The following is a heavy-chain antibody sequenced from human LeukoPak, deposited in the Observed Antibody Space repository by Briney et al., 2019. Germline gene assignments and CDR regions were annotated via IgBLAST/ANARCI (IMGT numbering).Heavy chain of an antibody. CDR1: GYTFTGYY. Sequence: ASVKVSCKASGYTFTGYYVYWVRQAPGQGLEWMGWINPNSGGTNYAQKFQGRVTMTRDTSISTAYMELSRLRSDDTAVYYCARGPRWGSGGSCPDYWGQGTLVTVSS. CDR2: INPNSGGT. D-gene: IGHD2-15*01. CDR3: ARGPRWGSGGSCPDY. V-gene: IGHV1-2*02. J-gene: IGHJ4*02.